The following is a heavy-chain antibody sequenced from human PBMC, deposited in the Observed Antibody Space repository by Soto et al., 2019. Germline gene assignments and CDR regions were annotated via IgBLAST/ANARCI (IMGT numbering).Heavy chain of an antibody. D-gene: IGHD3-3*01. V-gene: IGHV3-30*18. J-gene: IGHJ6*03. CDR2: ISYDGSNK. CDR3: AKDHRITIFGVVISYYYYYYMDV. Sequence: QVQLVESGGGVVQPGRSLRLSCAASGFTFSSYGMHWVRQAPGKGLEWVAVISYDGSNKYYADSVNGRFTISRDNSKNTMYLQMNSLRAEDTAVYYCAKDHRITIFGVVISYYYYYYMDVGGKGTTVTVSS. CDR1: GFTFSSYG.